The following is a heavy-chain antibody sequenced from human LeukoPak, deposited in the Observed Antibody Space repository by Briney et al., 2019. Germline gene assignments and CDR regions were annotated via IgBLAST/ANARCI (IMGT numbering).Heavy chain of an antibody. D-gene: IGHD3-3*01. CDR2: IKEDGSDK. CDR3: VRESDVWSGPGIGRPLDV. J-gene: IGHJ6*04. CDR1: GFTFSNSW. V-gene: IGHV3-7*01. Sequence: GGSLRLSCLASGFTFSNSWMTWVRQAPGRGLEWVANIKEDGSDKQYVDSVRGRFTISRDNAKNSVSLQMDGLRAEDTAVYHCVRESDVWSGPGIGRPLDVWGKGTTVTVSS.